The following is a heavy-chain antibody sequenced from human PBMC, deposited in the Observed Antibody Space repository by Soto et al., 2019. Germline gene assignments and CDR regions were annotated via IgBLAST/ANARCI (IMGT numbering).Heavy chain of an antibody. D-gene: IGHD6-19*01. J-gene: IGHJ1*01. CDR3: ARDKIAVAARGYFQH. V-gene: IGHV1-46*01. CDR1: GYTFTSYY. CDR2: INPSGGST. Sequence: QVQLVQSGAEVKKTGASVKVSCKASGYTFTSYYMHWVRQAPGQGLEWMGIINPSGGSTSYAQKFQGRVTMTRDTSTSTVYMELSSLRSEDTAVYYCARDKIAVAARGYFQHWGQGTLVTVSS.